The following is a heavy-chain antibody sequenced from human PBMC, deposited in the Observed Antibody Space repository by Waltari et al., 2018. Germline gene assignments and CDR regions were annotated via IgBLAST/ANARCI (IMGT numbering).Heavy chain of an antibody. V-gene: IGHV3-74*01. D-gene: IGHD3-22*01. J-gene: IGHJ6*03. Sequence: EVQLVESGGGLVQPGGSLRLSCAASGFHFSRYWMHWVRQAPGKGLVWVSRINSDGSGTIYADSVKGRFTISRDNAKNTLYLQLNSLRVEDTAVYYCAREPSPDSSGYFYYYMDVWGKGTTVTVSS. CDR3: AREPSPDSSGYFYYYMDV. CDR2: INSDGSGT. CDR1: GFHFSRYW.